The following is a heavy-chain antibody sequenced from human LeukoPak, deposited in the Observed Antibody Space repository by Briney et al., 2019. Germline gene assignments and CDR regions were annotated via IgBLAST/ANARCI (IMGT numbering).Heavy chain of an antibody. D-gene: IGHD3-10*01. CDR1: GFTFNTYA. V-gene: IGHV3-33*08. Sequence: HPGGSLRLSCAASGFTFNTYAMTWVRQAPGKGLEWVAVIWYDGSNKYYEDSVKGRFTISRDNSKNTLYLQMNSLRAEDTAVYYCARDQGVVRGIITPIDCWGQGTLVTVSS. CDR2: IWYDGSNK. CDR3: ARDQGVVRGIITPIDC. J-gene: IGHJ4*02.